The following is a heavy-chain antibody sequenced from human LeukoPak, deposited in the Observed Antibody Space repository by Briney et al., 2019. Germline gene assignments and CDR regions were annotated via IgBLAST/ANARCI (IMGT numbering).Heavy chain of an antibody. CDR3: ARDTYDFWSGYSELNQHYYYYYYMDV. V-gene: IGHV3-48*01. CDR2: ISSSSSTI. Sequence: GGSLRLSCAASGFTFSSYSMNWVRQAPGKGLEWVSYISSSSSTIYYADSVKGRFTISRDNAKNSLYLQMNSLRAEDTAVYYCARDTYDFWSGYSELNQHYYYYYYMDVWGKGTTVTVSS. D-gene: IGHD3-3*01. J-gene: IGHJ6*03. CDR1: GFTFSSYS.